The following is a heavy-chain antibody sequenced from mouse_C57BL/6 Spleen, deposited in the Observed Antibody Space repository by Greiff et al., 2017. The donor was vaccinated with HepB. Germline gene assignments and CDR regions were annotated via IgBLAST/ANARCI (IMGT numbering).Heavy chain of an antibody. Sequence: VQLQQPGAELVKPGASVKMSCKASGYTFTSYWITWVKQRPGQGLEWIGDIYPGSGSTNYNEKFKSKATLTVDTSSSTAYMQLSSLTSEDSAVYYCARRGFITTPLDYWGQGTTLTVSS. CDR3: ARRGFITTPLDY. CDR2: IYPGSGST. J-gene: IGHJ2*01. CDR1: GYTFTSYW. D-gene: IGHD1-1*01. V-gene: IGHV1-55*01.